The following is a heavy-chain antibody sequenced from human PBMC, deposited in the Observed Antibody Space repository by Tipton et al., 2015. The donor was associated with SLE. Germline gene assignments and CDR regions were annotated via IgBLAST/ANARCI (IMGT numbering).Heavy chain of an antibody. J-gene: IGHJ5*02. CDR3: ANALSYCDGDCYPGS. CDR2: ISGSGDVA. Sequence: SLRLSCAASGFTFSSYAMHWVRQAPGQGLEWVSGISGSGDVAYYAASVKGRFTISRDNSMNTLHLQMSSLRAEDTALYYCANALSYCDGDCYPGSWGQGTLVTVSS. D-gene: IGHD2-21*01. V-gene: IGHV3-23*01. CDR1: GFTFSSYA.